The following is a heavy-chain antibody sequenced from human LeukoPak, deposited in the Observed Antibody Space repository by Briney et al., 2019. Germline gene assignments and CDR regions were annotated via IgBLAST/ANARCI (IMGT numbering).Heavy chain of an antibody. J-gene: IGHJ4*02. CDR1: GGSFSGYY. V-gene: IGHV4-34*01. Sequence: SETLSLXCAVYGGSFSGYYWSWIRQPPGKGLEWIGEINHSGSTNYNPSLKSRVTISVDTSKNQFSLKLSSVTAADTAVYYCARGGPTTTYYYDSSGYYYDYWGQGTLVTVSS. D-gene: IGHD3-22*01. CDR3: ARGGPTTTYYYDSSGYYYDY. CDR2: INHSGST.